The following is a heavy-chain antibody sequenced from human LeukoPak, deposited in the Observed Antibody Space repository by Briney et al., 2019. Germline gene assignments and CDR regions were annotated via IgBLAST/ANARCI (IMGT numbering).Heavy chain of an antibody. J-gene: IGHJ4*02. D-gene: IGHD3-22*01. Sequence: PGGSLRLSCAASGFTFTNAWMSWVRQAPGKGLEWVGRIKSKTDGGTTDYAAPVKGRFTISRDDSKNTLYLQMNSLKTEDTAVYYCTTIYYDSSGPNYWGQGTLVTVSS. CDR2: IKSKTDGGTT. CDR1: GFTFTNAW. V-gene: IGHV3-15*01. CDR3: TTIYYDSSGPNY.